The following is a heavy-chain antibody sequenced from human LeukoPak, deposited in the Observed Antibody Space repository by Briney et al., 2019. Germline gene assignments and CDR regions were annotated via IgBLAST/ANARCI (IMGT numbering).Heavy chain of an antibody. CDR1: GGSISSYY. Sequence: KPSETLSLTCTVSGGSISSYYWSWIRQPPGKGLEWIGHIYSSESAHYNPSLKSRVTISVDTSKSQFSLKLSSVTAADTAVYYCARPSLWFGDASYYMDVWGKGTTVTVSS. D-gene: IGHD3-10*01. CDR2: IYSSESA. J-gene: IGHJ6*03. CDR3: ARPSLWFGDASYYMDV. V-gene: IGHV4-4*09.